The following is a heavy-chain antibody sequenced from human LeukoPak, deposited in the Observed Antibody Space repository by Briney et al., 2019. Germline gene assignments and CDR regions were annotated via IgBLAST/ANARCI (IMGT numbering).Heavy chain of an antibody. V-gene: IGHV4-59*01. CDR2: IYYSGST. J-gene: IGHJ5*02. CDR1: GFTFDDYA. Sequence: LRLSCAASGFTFDDYAMLWVRQPPGKGLEWIGYIYYSGSTNYNPSLKSRVTISVDTSKNQFSLKLSSVTAADTAVYYCARGPRFDPWGQGTLVTVSS. CDR3: ARGPRFDP.